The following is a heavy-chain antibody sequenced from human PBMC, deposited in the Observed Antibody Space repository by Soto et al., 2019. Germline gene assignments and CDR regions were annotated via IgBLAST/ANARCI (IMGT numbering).Heavy chain of an antibody. CDR3: ARHSNSPSYYYYGMDV. D-gene: IGHD1-26*01. V-gene: IGHV5-51*01. CDR2: IYPGDSET. Sequence: ESLKISCQGSGYRFTSYRIGWVRRMPGKGLEWMGIIYPGDSETTYSPSFQGQVTISADKSISTAYLQWSSVKAADTAIYYCARHSNSPSYYYYGMDVWGQGTTVTVSS. J-gene: IGHJ6*02. CDR1: GYRFTSYR.